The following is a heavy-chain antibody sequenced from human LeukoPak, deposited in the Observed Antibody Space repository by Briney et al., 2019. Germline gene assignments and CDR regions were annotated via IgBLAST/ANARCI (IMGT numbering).Heavy chain of an antibody. Sequence: GGSLRLSCAASGFTFSSYAMHWVRQAPGKGLEWVSAISGSGGSTYYAASVMGRFTISRDNSKNTLYLQMNSLRAEDTAVYYCATLSAGYFDYWGQGTLVTVSS. CDR3: ATLSAGYFDY. CDR1: GFTFSSYA. CDR2: ISGSGGST. J-gene: IGHJ4*02. V-gene: IGHV3-23*01. D-gene: IGHD2/OR15-2a*01.